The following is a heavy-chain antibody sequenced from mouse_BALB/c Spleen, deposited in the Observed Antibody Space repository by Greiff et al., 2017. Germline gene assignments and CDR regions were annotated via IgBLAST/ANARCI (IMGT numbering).Heavy chain of an antibody. CDR3: AREDYYGSSYKFAY. D-gene: IGHD1-1*01. Sequence: EVQLVESGGGLVKPGGSLKLSCAASGFTFSSYAMSWVRQSPEKRLEWVAEISSGGSYTYYPATVTGRFTISRDNAKNTLYLEMSSLRSEDTAMYYCAREDYYGSSYKFAYWGQGTLVTVSA. J-gene: IGHJ3*01. CDR1: GFTFSSYA. CDR2: ISSGGSYT. V-gene: IGHV5-9-4*01.